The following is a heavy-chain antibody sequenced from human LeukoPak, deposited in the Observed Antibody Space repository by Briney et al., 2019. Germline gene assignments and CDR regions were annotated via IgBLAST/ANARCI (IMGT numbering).Heavy chain of an antibody. Sequence: SETLSLTCTVSGGSISSYYWSWIRQPPGKGLEWIGYIFYSGSTNYNPSLKSRGTISVDNSKNQVSLKLSSVTDADTAMYYCARGPAISLDTGYFDYWGQGTLVTVSS. CDR1: GGSISSYY. D-gene: IGHD5-18*01. J-gene: IGHJ4*02. V-gene: IGHV4-59*01. CDR3: ARGPAISLDTGYFDY. CDR2: IFYSGST.